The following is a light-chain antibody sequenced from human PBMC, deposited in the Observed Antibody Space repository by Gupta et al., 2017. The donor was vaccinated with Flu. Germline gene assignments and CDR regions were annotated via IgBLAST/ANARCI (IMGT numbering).Light chain of an antibody. CDR1: TGTVTSGHY. J-gene: IGLJ3*02. V-gene: IGLV7-46*01. CDR2: DTS. Sequence: QAVVPPDPSLPVSPGGTVTLTCGSSTGTVTSGHYPYWFQQKPGQAPRTRISDTSNKYSWTPARFSGSLLGGKAALTLSGAQPEDEADYYCLLSLTGARVFGGGTKLTVL. CDR3: LLSLTGARV.